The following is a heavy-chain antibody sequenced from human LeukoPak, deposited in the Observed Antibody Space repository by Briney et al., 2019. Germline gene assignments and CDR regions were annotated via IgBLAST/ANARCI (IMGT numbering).Heavy chain of an antibody. V-gene: IGHV3-21*01. CDR1: GFTFSSYS. CDR3: ASTTGDRDY. D-gene: IGHD7-27*01. Sequence: GGSLRHSCVASGFTFSSYSMNWVRQAPGKGLEWVSYISGSSTYIYYVDSLKGRFTISRDNAKNSLYLQMNSLRVEDTAVYYCASTTGDRDYWGQGTLVNVSS. CDR2: ISGSSTYI. J-gene: IGHJ4*02.